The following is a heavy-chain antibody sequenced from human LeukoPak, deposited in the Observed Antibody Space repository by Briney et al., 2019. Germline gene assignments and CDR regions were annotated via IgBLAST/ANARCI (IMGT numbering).Heavy chain of an antibody. CDR2: LSGSGAGT. Sequence: GGSLRLSCAASGFTFSDYALGWVRQAPGRGLEWVATLSGSGAGTYYSDSVQGRFTISRDNSKRTLFLQLNSLRAEDPACYYCAKANLGLNTFFDYGGQGPVATASS. CDR3: AKANLGLNTFFDY. V-gene: IGHV3-23*01. CDR1: GFTFSDYA. J-gene: IGHJ4*02. D-gene: IGHD3/OR15-3a*01.